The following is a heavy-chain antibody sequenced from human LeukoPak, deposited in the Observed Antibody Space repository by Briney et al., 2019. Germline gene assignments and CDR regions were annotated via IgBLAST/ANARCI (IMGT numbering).Heavy chain of an antibody. D-gene: IGHD2-2*01. CDR1: GYTFTSYA. CDR3: ARVKPCTTNTCYAGFDY. V-gene: IGHV1-3*01. CDR2: INAGNGNT. Sequence: ASEKVSCKASGYTFTSYALHWVRQAPGQRLEWMGWINAGNGNTKYSQKFQGRVTITRDTSASTAYMELSSLRSEDTAIYYCARVKPCTTNTCYAGFDYWGQGTLVTVSS. J-gene: IGHJ4*02.